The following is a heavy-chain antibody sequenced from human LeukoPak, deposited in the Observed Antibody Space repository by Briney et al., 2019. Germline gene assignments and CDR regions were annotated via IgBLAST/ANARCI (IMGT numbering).Heavy chain of an antibody. J-gene: IGHJ4*02. V-gene: IGHV3-30*18. Sequence: PGGSLRLSCAASGFIFSSYGMHWVRQAPGKGLEWVAFISYDGSNENIADSVKGRFIISRDNSKNTLYLQMNSLRAEDTAVYYCAKGPAPRLGEFSYHALVDYWGQGTLVTVSS. CDR1: GFIFSSYG. CDR2: ISYDGSNE. D-gene: IGHD3-16*02. CDR3: AKGPAPRLGEFSYHALVDY.